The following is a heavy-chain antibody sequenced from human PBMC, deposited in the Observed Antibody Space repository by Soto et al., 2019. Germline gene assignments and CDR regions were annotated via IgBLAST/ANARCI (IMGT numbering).Heavy chain of an antibody. V-gene: IGHV1-18*01. J-gene: IGHJ6*02. CDR3: ARDGRKQLWVEGRTAMDV. CDR1: AYTFNTYS. D-gene: IGHD5-18*01. Sequence: QVHLVQSGPEVKKPGASVKVSCKASAYTFNTYSISWVRRAPGQGLEWMGWISGHNGQTNYAQKIRGRATITTDTCTSTADRELRSRRSDDTVLYYCARDGRKQLWVEGRTAMDVWGQGTTVTVSS. CDR2: ISGHNGQT.